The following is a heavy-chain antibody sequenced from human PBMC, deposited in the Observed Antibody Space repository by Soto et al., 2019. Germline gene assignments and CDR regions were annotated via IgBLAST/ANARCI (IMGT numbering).Heavy chain of an antibody. D-gene: IGHD2-15*01. CDR2: MNPSNGNT. CDR3: VRGDPGYCRGGDCFSPGVFDS. J-gene: IGHJ4*02. V-gene: IGHV1-8*01. Sequence: QVQLVQSGAEVEKPGASVKVSCKASGFTFTSYDINWVRQATGQGLEWMGWMNPSNGNTAYAQNFQGRVTMTRDTSINTAYMELNTLRSEDTAIYYCVRGDPGYCRGGDCFSPGVFDSWGQGTLVTVSS. CDR1: GFTFTSYD.